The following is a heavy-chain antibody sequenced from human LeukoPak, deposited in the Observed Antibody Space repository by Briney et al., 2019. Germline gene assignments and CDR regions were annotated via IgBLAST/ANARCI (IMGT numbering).Heavy chain of an antibody. J-gene: IGHJ4*02. CDR2: IHGSGTT. Sequence: SETLSLTCTVSGGSISSDYWSWIRQPAGKGLEWIGRIHGSGTTHHNPSLESRISMSVDTSKKQFSLELSSLTAADTAVYYCARLSPAGTGGTFFDSWGQGTLVTVSS. D-gene: IGHD3-10*01. CDR1: GGSISSDY. V-gene: IGHV4-4*07. CDR3: ARLSPAGTGGTFFDS.